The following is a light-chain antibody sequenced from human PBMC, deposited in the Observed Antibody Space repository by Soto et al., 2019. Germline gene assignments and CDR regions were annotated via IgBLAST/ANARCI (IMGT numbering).Light chain of an antibody. J-gene: IGLJ2*01. V-gene: IGLV1-44*01. CDR1: SSNIGTNT. Sequence: QSVLTQPPSASGTPGQRVTVSCSGSSSNIGTNTVNWYQQLPGTAPKLLICRNNQRPSGVPDRFSGSKSGTSASLAISGLLSEYEADYYCAAWDDGLNGVVFGGGTKLTVL. CDR3: AAWDDGLNGVV. CDR2: RNN.